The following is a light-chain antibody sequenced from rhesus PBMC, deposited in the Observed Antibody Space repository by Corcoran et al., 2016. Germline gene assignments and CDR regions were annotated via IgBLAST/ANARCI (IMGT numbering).Light chain of an antibody. CDR2: NAS. CDR3: EHGYGTPFT. CDR1: TNVNNF. Sequence: DIQMTQSPSSLSAPVVDCATITCRARTNVNNFSHWYQQKPGKAPKLLIYNASTLKNGVPSKLSGSGSGTEYTCTIISLPPEDVATYSSEHGYGTPFTFGPGAKLNV. V-gene: IGKV1-74*01. J-gene: IGKJ3*01.